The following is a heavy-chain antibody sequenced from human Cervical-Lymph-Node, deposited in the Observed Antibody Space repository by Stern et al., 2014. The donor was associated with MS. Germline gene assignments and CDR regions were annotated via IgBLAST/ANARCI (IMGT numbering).Heavy chain of an antibody. Sequence: EVQLVQSGAEVNQPGESLKISCKGSGYNFGDYWIGWVRQKPGKRLEWMAPHSPADSDGRYSPSCEVHATISADESISTAFLQSRSLKASDTGIYYCARHQPAATFAMDVWGQGTTVIVSS. CDR3: ARHQPAATFAMDV. CDR2: HSPADSDG. J-gene: IGHJ6*02. V-gene: IGHV5-51*01. D-gene: IGHD2-2*01. CDR1: GYNFGDYW.